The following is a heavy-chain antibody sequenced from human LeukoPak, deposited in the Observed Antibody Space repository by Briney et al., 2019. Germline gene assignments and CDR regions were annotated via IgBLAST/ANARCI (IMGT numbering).Heavy chain of an antibody. CDR2: ISSSSSYI. CDR3: ARGGWKNSSGRGVDY. Sequence: PGGSLRLSCAASGFTFSSYSMNWVRQAPGKGLEWVSSISSSSSYIYYADSVKGRFTISRDNAKNSLYLQMNSLRAEDTAVYYWARGGWKNSSGRGVDYWGQGTLVTVSS. J-gene: IGHJ4*02. V-gene: IGHV3-21*01. CDR1: GFTFSSYS. D-gene: IGHD6-25*01.